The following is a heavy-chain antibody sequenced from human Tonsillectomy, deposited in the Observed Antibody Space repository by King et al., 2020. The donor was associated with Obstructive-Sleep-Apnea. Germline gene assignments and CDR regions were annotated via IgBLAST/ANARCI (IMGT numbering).Heavy chain of an antibody. Sequence: VQLVESGGGLVQPGGSLRLSCAASGFTFSSYWMSWVRQAPGKGLEWVANIKQDGSEKYYVDSVKGRFTNSRDNAKNSLFLQMNSLRAEETAVYYCARDREVVFRTFDYWGQGTLVTVSS. CDR2: IKQDGSEK. CDR3: ARDREVVFRTFDY. D-gene: IGHD2-15*01. CDR1: GFTFSSYW. J-gene: IGHJ4*02. V-gene: IGHV3-7*03.